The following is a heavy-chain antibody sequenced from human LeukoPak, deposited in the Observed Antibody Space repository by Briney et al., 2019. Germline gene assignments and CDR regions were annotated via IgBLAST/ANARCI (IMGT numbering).Heavy chain of an antibody. Sequence: GGSLRLSCAASGFTFSDYWIHWVRQAPGKGLVWVSRINTDGSITNYADSVKGRFSISRDNAKNTLYLQMSSLRAEDSAVYYCARDRGPRTGFMVREAYDYWGQGTLVTVSS. CDR2: INTDGSIT. J-gene: IGHJ4*02. CDR3: ARDRGPRTGFMVREAYDY. D-gene: IGHD3-10*01. V-gene: IGHV3-74*01. CDR1: GFTFSDYW.